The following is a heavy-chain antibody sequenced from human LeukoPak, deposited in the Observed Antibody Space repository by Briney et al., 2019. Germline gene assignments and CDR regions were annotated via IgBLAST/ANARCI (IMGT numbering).Heavy chain of an antibody. CDR1: GYTFTNYG. D-gene: IGHD4-23*01. CDR3: ARALVVGGNPDAFDI. Sequence: ASVKVSCKASGYTFTNYGINWVRQAPGQGLEWMGWINTNTGNPTYAQGFTGRFVFSLDTSVSTAYLQISSLKAEDTAVYYCARALVVGGNPDAFDIWGQGTMVTVSS. V-gene: IGHV7-4-1*02. CDR2: INTNTGNP. J-gene: IGHJ3*02.